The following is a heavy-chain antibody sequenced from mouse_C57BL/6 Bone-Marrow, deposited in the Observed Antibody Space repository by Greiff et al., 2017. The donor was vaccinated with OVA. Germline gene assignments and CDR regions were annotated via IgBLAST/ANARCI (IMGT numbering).Heavy chain of an antibody. J-gene: IGHJ2*01. D-gene: IGHD1-1*01. CDR1: GYSFTGYY. CDR3: AKAYGSSHFDY. V-gene: IGHV1-42*01. CDR2: INPSTGGT. Sequence: EVQLVESGPELVKPGASVKISCKASGYSFTGYYMNWVKQSPEKSLEWIGEINPSTGGTTYNQKFKAKATLTVDKSSSTAYMQLKSLTSEDSAVYYCAKAYGSSHFDYWGQGTTLTVSS.